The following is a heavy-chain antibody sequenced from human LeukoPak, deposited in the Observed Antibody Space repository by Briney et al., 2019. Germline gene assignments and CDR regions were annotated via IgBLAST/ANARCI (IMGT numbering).Heavy chain of an antibody. CDR3: ARDKQVGATYFDY. D-gene: IGHD1-26*01. J-gene: IGHJ4*02. CDR1: GFTFSSYS. V-gene: IGHV3-7*01. Sequence: GGSLRLSCAASGFTFSSYSMNWVRQAPGKGLEWVANIKQDGREIYYVDSVKGRFTISRDNAKNSLYLQMNSLRAEDTAVYYCARDKQVGATYFDYWGQGTLVTVSS. CDR2: IKQDGREI.